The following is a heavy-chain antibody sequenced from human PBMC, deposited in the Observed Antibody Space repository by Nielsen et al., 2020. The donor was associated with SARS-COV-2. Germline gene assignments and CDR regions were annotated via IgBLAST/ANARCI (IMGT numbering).Heavy chain of an antibody. CDR2: FDPEDGET. J-gene: IGHJ5*02. CDR1: GYTLTELS. V-gene: IGHV1-24*01. CDR3: ATSTPLVRSAWFDP. Sequence: ASVKVSGKVSGYTLTELSMHWVRQAPGKGLEWMGGFDPEDGETIYAQKFQGRVTMTEDTSTDTAYMELSSLRSEDTAVYYCATSTPLVRSAWFDPWGQGTLVTVSS. D-gene: IGHD3-3*01.